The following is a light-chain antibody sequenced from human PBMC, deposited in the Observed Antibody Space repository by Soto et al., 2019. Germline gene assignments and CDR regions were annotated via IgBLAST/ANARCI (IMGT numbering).Light chain of an antibody. Sequence: DVVMTQTPLSLSVALGQPASISCKSSQSLLHITGETFLFWYLQKPGQSPQLLIYEVSTRVSGVPDRFSGSGSGTDFTLEISRVETDDVGIYYCMQSTQLPPTFGQGTRLVI. J-gene: IGKJ5*01. V-gene: IGKV2D-29*02. CDR2: EVS. CDR3: MQSTQLPPT. CDR1: QSLLHITGETF.